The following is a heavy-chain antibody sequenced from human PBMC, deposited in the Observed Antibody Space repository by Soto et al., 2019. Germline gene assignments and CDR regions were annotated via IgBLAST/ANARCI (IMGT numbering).Heavy chain of an antibody. J-gene: IGHJ4*02. Sequence: SLRLSCAASGFTFSSFDMHWVRQAPGKGLEWVAVISFDGSSKYYADSVKGRFTISRDNSKNTLYLQMNSLRAEDTAVYYCAKGWFSGNDYIDYWGQGTLVTVSS. CDR2: ISFDGSSK. CDR1: GFTFSSFD. CDR3: AKGWFSGNDYIDY. V-gene: IGHV3-30*18. D-gene: IGHD5-12*01.